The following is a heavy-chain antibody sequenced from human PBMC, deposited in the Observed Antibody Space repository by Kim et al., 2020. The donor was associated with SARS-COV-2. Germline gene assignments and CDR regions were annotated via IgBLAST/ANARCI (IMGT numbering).Heavy chain of an antibody. CDR2: ISGSGGST. D-gene: IGHD4-17*01. V-gene: IGHV3-23*01. Sequence: GGSLRLSCAASGFTFSSYAMSWVRQAPGKGLEWVSAISGSGGSTYYADSVKGRFTISRDNSKNTLYLQMNSLRAEDTAVYYCAKDREYGDYVGGGPFDYWGQGTLVTVSS. CDR3: AKDREYGDYVGGGPFDY. CDR1: GFTFSSYA. J-gene: IGHJ4*02.